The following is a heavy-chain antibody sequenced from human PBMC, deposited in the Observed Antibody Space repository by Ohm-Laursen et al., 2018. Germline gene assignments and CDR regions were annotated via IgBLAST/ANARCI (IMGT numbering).Heavy chain of an antibody. V-gene: IGHV4-59*12. Sequence: SQTLSLTCTVSGGSISSYYWSWIRQPPGKGLEWIGYIYYSGSTNYNPSLKSRVTMSVDTSKNQFSLKLTSVTAADTAVYYCASYGDGAFVYWGQGALVTVSS. CDR1: GGSISSYY. CDR2: IYYSGST. CDR3: ASYGDGAFVY. D-gene: IGHD3-10*01. J-gene: IGHJ4*02.